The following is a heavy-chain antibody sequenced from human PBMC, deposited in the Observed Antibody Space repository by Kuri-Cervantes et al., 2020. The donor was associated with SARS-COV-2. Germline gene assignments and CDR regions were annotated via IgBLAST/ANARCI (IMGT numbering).Heavy chain of an antibody. CDR1: GYSISSVYY. Sequence: SETLSLTCTVSGYSISSVYYWGWIRQAPGKGLEWIGSIYYSGSTNYNPSLKSRVTIYVDTSKNESSLKSSSVTAADTAVYYCARIIVGVPAASSPLARFDYWGQGTLVTVSS. D-gene: IGHD2-2*01. CDR3: ARIIVGVPAASSPLARFDY. J-gene: IGHJ4*02. CDR2: IYYSGST. V-gene: IGHV4-38-2*02.